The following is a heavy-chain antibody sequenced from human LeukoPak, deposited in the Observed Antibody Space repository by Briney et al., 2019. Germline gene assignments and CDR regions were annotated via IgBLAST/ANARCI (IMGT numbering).Heavy chain of an antibody. D-gene: IGHD6-19*01. CDR3: AREGAVAVWNTFHI. CDR1: GDSISTYY. V-gene: IGHV4-4*07. Sequence: PSETLSLTCTVSGDSISTYYYKWIRQPAGKGLEWIGRIYTTGSTHYNPSLKSRVSISLDTSKNQIYLELSSVTAADTAIYYCAREGAVAVWNTFHIWGQGTMVAVSS. CDR2: IYTTGST. J-gene: IGHJ3*02.